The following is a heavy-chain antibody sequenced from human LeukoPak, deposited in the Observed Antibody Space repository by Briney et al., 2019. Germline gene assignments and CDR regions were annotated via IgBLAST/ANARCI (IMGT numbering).Heavy chain of an antibody. J-gene: IGHJ5*02. D-gene: IGHD3-10*01. V-gene: IGHV4-34*01. CDR2: INHSGST. Sequence: SETLSLTCAVYGGSFSNYYWSWIRQPPGKGLEWIGEINHSGSTIYNPSLKSQVTISGDTSKNQFSLKLTSVTAADTAVYYCARRFYGSPNWFDPWGQGTLVTVSS. CDR1: GGSFSNYY. CDR3: ARRFYGSPNWFDP.